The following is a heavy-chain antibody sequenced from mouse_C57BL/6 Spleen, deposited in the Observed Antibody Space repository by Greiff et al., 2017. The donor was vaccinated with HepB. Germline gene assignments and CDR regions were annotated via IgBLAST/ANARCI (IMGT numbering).Heavy chain of an antibody. Sequence: QVQLKQSGAELAKPGASVKLSCKASGYTFTSYWMHWVKQRPGQGLEWIGYINPSSGYTKYNQKFKDKATLTADKSSSTAYMQLSSLTYEDSAVYYCARGITTVVAPPLFDYWGQGTTLTVSS. D-gene: IGHD1-1*01. J-gene: IGHJ2*01. CDR1: GYTFTSYW. V-gene: IGHV1-7*01. CDR3: ARGITTVVAPPLFDY. CDR2: INPSSGYT.